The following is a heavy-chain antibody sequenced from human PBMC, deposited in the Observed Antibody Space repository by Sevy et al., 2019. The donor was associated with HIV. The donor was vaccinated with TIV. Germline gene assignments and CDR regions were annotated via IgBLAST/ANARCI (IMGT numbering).Heavy chain of an antibody. D-gene: IGHD3-22*01. J-gene: IGHJ3*02. CDR1: GFTFSSYE. Sequence: GGSLRLSCAASGFTFSSYEMNWVRQAPGKGLEWVSYISSSGSTIYYADSVKGRFTISRDNAKNSLYLQMNSLRAEDTAVYYCARVAYYESSGQGWYAFDIWGQGTMVTVSS. CDR3: ARVAYYESSGQGWYAFDI. CDR2: ISSSGSTI. V-gene: IGHV3-48*03.